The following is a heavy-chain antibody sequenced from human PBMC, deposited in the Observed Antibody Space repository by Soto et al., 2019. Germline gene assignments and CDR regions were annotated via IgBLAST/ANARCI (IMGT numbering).Heavy chain of an antibody. CDR2: IYHSGST. D-gene: IGHD3-3*01. CDR1: GGSISSSNW. Sequence: QVQLQESGPGLVKPSGTLSLTCAVSGGSISSSNWWSWVRQPPGKGLEWIGEIYHSGSTNYNPSLKSRVTLSVAKSKHRSALRLSAVYASATAVYYCAGRYDLWSGPTQFDIWGQGTMVTVSS. J-gene: IGHJ3*02. CDR3: AGRYDLWSGPTQFDI. V-gene: IGHV4-4*02.